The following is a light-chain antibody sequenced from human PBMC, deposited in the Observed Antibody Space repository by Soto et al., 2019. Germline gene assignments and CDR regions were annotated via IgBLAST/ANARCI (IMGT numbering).Light chain of an antibody. Sequence: DIQMTQSPSSLSASVGDRVTISCRASQSISTYFYWYQQKPGTAPKLLIYRASSVKSGVPPSFSGSGSGRDFTLTISSLRPEDIATYFFQHSYLSPPWTFGQGTKVEVK. CDR2: RAS. CDR3: QHSYLSPPWT. J-gene: IGKJ1*01. V-gene: IGKV1-39*01. CDR1: QSISTY.